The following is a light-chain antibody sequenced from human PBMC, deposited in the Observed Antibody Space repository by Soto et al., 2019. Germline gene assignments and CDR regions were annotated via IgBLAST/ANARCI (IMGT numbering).Light chain of an antibody. V-gene: IGKV3-15*01. J-gene: IGKJ4*01. Sequence: EIVLTQSPATLSLSPGERATLSCRASQSVSSILAWYQQKPGQAPRLLVYDASTRATGVPARFSGSGSGTEFTLTISSLQSEDSAVYYCQQYKNWLALTFGGGTKVDI. CDR2: DAS. CDR1: QSVSSI. CDR3: QQYKNWLALT.